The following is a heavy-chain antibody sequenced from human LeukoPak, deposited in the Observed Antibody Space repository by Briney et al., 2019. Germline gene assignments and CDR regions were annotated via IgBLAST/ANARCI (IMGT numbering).Heavy chain of an antibody. CDR2: INPNSGGT. V-gene: IGHV1-2*06. Sequence: GASVKVSCKASGYTFTGYYMHWVRQAPGQGLEWMGRINPNSGGTNYAQKFQGRVTMTRDTSISTAYMELSRLRSDDMAVYYCASPRRNRKELLWFGETSHDAFDIWGRGTMVTVSS. J-gene: IGHJ3*02. CDR3: ASPRRNRKELLWFGETSHDAFDI. CDR1: GYTFTGYY. D-gene: IGHD3-10*01.